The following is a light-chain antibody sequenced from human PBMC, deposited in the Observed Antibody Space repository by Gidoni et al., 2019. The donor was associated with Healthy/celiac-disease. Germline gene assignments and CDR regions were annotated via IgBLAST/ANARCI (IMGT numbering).Light chain of an antibody. CDR1: QSVSSSY. CDR3: QQYGSSPFT. V-gene: IGKV3-20*01. Sequence: EIVLTQSPGTLSLSPGETATLSCRASQSVSSSYLAWYQQKPGQAPRLLIYGASSGSGTDFTLTISRLEPEDFAVYYCQQYGSSPFTFGGGTKVEIK. J-gene: IGKJ4*01. CDR2: GAS.